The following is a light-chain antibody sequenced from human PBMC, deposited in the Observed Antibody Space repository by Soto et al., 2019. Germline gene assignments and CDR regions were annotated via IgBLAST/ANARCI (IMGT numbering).Light chain of an antibody. CDR3: QHYNSYSEA. V-gene: IGKV1-5*03. J-gene: IGKJ1*01. CDR2: KAS. CDR1: QAISSW. Sequence: DIQMTQSPSTLSGSVGDRVTITCRASQAISSWLAWYQQKPGKAPKLLIYKASTLNSGVPSRFSGSGSGTEFTLHISSLQPDDFATYYCQHYNSYSEAFGQGTKVELK.